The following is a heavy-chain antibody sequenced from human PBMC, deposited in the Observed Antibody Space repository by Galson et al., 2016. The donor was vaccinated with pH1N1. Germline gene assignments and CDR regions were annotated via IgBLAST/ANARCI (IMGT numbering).Heavy chain of an antibody. CDR1: GFSFTTSGVG. Sequence: PALVKPTQTLTLTCTFSGFSFTTSGVGVGWIRQPPGKALEWLARINWDDNKYYSTSLKTRLTISKDTSKNQVVLTVTNMDPVDTATYYCARINHGDYSNYFDYWGQGTLVTVSS. CDR2: INWDDNK. V-gene: IGHV2-70*11. D-gene: IGHD4-17*01. CDR3: ARINHGDYSNYFDY. J-gene: IGHJ4*02.